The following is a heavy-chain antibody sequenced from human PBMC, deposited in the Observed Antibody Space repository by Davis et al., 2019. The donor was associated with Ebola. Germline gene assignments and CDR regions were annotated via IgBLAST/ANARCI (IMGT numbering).Heavy chain of an antibody. CDR2: IYPSGNT. CDR1: GASISSHY. V-gene: IGHV4-4*07. D-gene: IGHD2-15*01. J-gene: IGHJ4*02. CDR3: VRGYSDFNY. Sequence: SETLSLTCTVSGASISSHYWTWIRQPAGKGLEWIGRIYPSGNTDYNPSLKIRVTMSLDTSKSQFSLRLSSVTAADTAVYYCVRGYSDFNYWGQGTLVTVSS.